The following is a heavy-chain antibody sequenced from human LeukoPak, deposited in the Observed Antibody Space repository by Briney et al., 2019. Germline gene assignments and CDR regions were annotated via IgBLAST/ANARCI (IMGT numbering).Heavy chain of an antibody. CDR1: GFTFSSYS. D-gene: IGHD2-21*02. CDR3: ARRRGGDPTLDY. CDR2: IRYDGSTK. V-gene: IGHV3-30*02. Sequence: GGSLRLSCAASGFTFSSYSMNWVRQAPGKGLEWVAFIRYDGSTKYYADSVKGRFTISRDNSKNTLYLQMNSLRAEDTAVYYCARRRGGDPTLDYWGQGTLVTVSS. J-gene: IGHJ4*02.